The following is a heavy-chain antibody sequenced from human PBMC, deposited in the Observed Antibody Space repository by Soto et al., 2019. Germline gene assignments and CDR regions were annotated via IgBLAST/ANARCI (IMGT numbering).Heavy chain of an antibody. CDR3: ARDIGSYAYAEGY. CDR1: GGSINSYL. J-gene: IGHJ4*02. V-gene: IGHV4-4*07. D-gene: IGHD2-2*01. CDR2: VYSSGTI. Sequence: SETLSLTCSVSGGSINSYLWSWIRQPAGKGLEWIGRVYSSGTIDYNPSLNSRATMSVETSKNQFSLKLTSVTAADTAVYYCARDIGSYAYAEGYWGQGIQVTVSS.